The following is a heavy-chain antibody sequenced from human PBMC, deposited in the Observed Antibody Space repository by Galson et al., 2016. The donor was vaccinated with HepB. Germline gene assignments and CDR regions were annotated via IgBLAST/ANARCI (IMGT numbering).Heavy chain of an antibody. Sequence: SVKVSCKASGYIFRSYGISWVRQAPGQGLEWVGWITVYNGYATYTQSLQGRVTMTADTSTSTAYMELRSLRSDDTAIYYCARNSTSGYVHDWGQGTLVTVSS. V-gene: IGHV1-18*01. D-gene: IGHD5-12*01. CDR1: GYIFRSYG. CDR3: ARNSTSGYVHD. CDR2: ITVYNGYA. J-gene: IGHJ4*02.